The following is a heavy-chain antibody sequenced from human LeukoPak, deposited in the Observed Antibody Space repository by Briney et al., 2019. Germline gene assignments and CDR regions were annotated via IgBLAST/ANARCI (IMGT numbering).Heavy chain of an antibody. D-gene: IGHD3-10*01. Sequence: SETLSLTCTVSGGSISSDYWSWIRQPAGKGLEWIGRIYSTGSTNYNPSLKSRVSTSVDTSKNQFSLNLSSVIAADTAVYYCARKVVRGVICWFDAWGQGTLVTVSS. CDR2: IYSTGST. V-gene: IGHV4-4*07. CDR3: ARKVVRGVICWFDA. J-gene: IGHJ5*02. CDR1: GGSISSDY.